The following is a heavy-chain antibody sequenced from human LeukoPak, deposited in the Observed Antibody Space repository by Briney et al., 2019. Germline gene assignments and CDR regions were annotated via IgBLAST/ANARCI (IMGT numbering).Heavy chain of an antibody. J-gene: IGHJ6*02. Sequence: SVKVSCKASGGTFSSYAISWVRQAPGQGLEWMGGIIPIFGTANYAQKFQGRVTITADESTSTAYMELSSLRSEDTAVYYCARDSTYSSSPTNYYYYGMDVWGQGTTVTVSS. CDR2: IIPIFGTA. D-gene: IGHD6-6*01. CDR1: GGTFSSYA. CDR3: ARDSTYSSSPTNYYYYGMDV. V-gene: IGHV1-69*13.